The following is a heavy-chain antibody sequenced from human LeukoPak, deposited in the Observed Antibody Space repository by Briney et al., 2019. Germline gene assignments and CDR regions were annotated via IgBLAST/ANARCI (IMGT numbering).Heavy chain of an antibody. Sequence: PSETLSLTCTVSGGSITNYFWTWIRQPPGKGLEWIGYIYFTTGRFYYNPALKSRVSMSLDTSRSQFSLNLTSVTAADAAVYYCARELVVGMHSYNMDIWGKGTPVTVSS. J-gene: IGHJ6*03. V-gene: IGHV4-4*08. CDR1: GGSITNYF. CDR3: ARELVVGMHSYNMDI. CDR2: IYFTTGRF. D-gene: IGHD3-16*01.